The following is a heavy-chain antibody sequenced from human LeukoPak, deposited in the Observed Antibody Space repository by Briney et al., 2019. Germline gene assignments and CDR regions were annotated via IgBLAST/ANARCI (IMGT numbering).Heavy chain of an antibody. D-gene: IGHD1-1*01. J-gene: IGHJ4*02. V-gene: IGHV3-23*01. Sequence: VGSLRLSCAAPGFTLSNYAMSWVRQAPGKGLGWVSSISSGGSGTYYTDSVKGRSTISRDNSQTTLFLQMNSLRAEETAVYYCAKDLYWDDETFDYWGQGTLVTVSS. CDR2: ISSGGSGT. CDR3: AKDLYWDDETFDY. CDR1: GFTLSNYA.